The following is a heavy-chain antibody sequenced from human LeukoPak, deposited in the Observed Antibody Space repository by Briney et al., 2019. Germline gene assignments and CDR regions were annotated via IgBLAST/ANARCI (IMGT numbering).Heavy chain of an antibody. J-gene: IGHJ4*02. V-gene: IGHV3-66*01. CDR3: ARDHYGVNPFDY. Sequence: KPGGSLRLSCAASGFTFSSYAMSWVRQAPGKGLEWVSAIYSGGGTYYADSAKGRFTISRDNSKNTLYLQMNSLKAEDTAVYYCARDHYGVNPFDYWGQGTLVTVSS. D-gene: IGHD4-23*01. CDR1: GFTFSSYA. CDR2: IYSGGGT.